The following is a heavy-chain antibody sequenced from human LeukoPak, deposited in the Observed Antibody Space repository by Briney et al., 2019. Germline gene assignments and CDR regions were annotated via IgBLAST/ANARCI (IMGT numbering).Heavy chain of an antibody. CDR1: GFTFSSYA. D-gene: IGHD3-9*01. CDR2: ISGSGGST. J-gene: IGHJ4*02. Sequence: GGTLRLSCAASGFTFSSYAMNWVRQAPGKGLEWVSGISGSGGSTYSADSVKGRFTISRDNSKNTLYLQMNSLRAEDTAVYYCAKEGCYFDWPFTFDFWGQGTLVTVSS. CDR3: AKEGCYFDWPFTFDF. V-gene: IGHV3-23*01.